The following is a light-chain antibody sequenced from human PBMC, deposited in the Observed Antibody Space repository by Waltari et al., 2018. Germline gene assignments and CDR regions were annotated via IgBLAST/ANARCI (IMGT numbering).Light chain of an antibody. CDR2: ANT. CDR1: SSNLGAGTD. J-gene: IGLJ1*01. CDR3: QSFDNSLSVPYV. Sequence: QSVLTQPPSVSGAPGQRVTIPCTGSSSNLGAGTDVHWYQQLPGSAPKLLISANTNRPAGVPDRFSGSKSGTSASLAITGLQAEDEGDYYCQSFDNSLSVPYVFGTGTKVTVL. V-gene: IGLV1-40*01.